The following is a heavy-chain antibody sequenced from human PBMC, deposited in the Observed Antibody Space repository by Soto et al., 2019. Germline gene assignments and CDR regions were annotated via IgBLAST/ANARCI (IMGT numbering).Heavy chain of an antibody. CDR1: GYTFTGYY. V-gene: IGHV1-2*04. J-gene: IGHJ6*02. Sequence: QVQLVQSGAEVKKPGASVKVSCKASGYTFTGYYMHWVRQAPGQGLEWMGWINPNSGGTNYAQKFQGWVTMTRDTSISIAYMELSRLRSDDTAVYYCGRGSRLRYFEPTHHGMDVWGQGTMVTVSS. D-gene: IGHD3-9*01. CDR2: INPNSGGT. CDR3: GRGSRLRYFEPTHHGMDV.